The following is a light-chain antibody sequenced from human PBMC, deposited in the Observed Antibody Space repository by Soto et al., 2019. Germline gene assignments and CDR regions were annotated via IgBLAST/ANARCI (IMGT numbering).Light chain of an antibody. V-gene: IGKV1-39*01. Sequence: DIQMTQSPSSLSVSVGDRVTITCRASHSFRSYLNWYQQKPGKAPKLLIYAASSLQSGVPSRFSGSGSGTDFTLTISSLQPEDFATYYCQQSYSTPPVTFGQGTKVEIK. CDR2: AAS. CDR1: HSFRSY. CDR3: QQSYSTPPVT. J-gene: IGKJ1*01.